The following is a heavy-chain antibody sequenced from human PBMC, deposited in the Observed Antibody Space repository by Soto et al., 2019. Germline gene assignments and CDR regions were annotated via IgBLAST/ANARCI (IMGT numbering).Heavy chain of an antibody. V-gene: IGHV3-74*01. D-gene: IGHD6-13*01. J-gene: IGHJ3*02. CDR3: ARVADCTYSSNCNGRAAFDM. Sequence: EVQLVESGGGLAQPGGSLRLSCAASGFTLSRRWMHWVRQAPGKGLVWVSRINRDGSTINYDDSVRGRYTISRDNAKNTLSLQMNSLRAEDTAVYYCARVADCTYSSNCNGRAAFDMWGQGTMVTVSS. CDR2: INRDGSTI. CDR1: GFTLSRRW.